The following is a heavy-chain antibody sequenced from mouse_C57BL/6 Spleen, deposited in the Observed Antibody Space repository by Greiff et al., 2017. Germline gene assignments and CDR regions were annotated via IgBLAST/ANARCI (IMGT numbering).Heavy chain of an antibody. V-gene: IGHV1-61*01. Sequence: VQLQQPGAELVRPGSSVKLSCKASGYTFTSYWMDWVKQRPGQGLEWIGNIYPSDSETHYNQKFKDKATLTVDKSSSTAYMQLSSLTSEDSAVYYCARVYDGYYGAMDYWGQGTSVTVSS. CDR1: GYTFTSYW. CDR3: ARVYDGYYGAMDY. CDR2: IYPSDSET. J-gene: IGHJ4*01. D-gene: IGHD2-3*01.